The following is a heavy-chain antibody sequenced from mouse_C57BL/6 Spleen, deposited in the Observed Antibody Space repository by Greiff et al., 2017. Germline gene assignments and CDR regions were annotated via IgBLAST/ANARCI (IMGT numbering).Heavy chain of an antibody. Sequence: VQLMQSGAELVKPGASVKLSCKASGYTFTDYTIHWVKQRSGQGLEWIGWFYPGSGSIKYTAKFKAKDTLTADTSSSTAYMQLSRLTSEDSAVYFGARHEDGYSNYGSGFAYWGQGTLVTVSA. CDR2: FYPGSGSI. D-gene: IGHD2-5*01. V-gene: IGHV1-62-2*01. CDR3: ARHEDGYSNYGSGFAY. CDR1: GYTFTDYT. J-gene: IGHJ3*01.